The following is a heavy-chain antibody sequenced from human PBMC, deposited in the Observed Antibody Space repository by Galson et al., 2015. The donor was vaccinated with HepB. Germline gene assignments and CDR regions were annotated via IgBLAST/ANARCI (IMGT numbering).Heavy chain of an antibody. CDR2: IKSNTDGGTT. V-gene: IGHV3-15*01. CDR3: TTETVYSYGLDD. Sequence: SLRLSCAASGFTFSNAWMSWVRQAPGKGLEWVGRIKSNTDGGTTDYAAPVKGSITISRAESKNTLDLQMNSLKTEDTAVYYCTTETVYSYGLDDWGQGTLVTVSP. J-gene: IGHJ4*02. CDR1: GFTFSNAW. D-gene: IGHD5-18*01.